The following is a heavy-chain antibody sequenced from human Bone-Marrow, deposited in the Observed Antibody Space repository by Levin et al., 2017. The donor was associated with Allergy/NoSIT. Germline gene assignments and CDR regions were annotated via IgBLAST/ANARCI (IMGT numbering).Heavy chain of an antibody. CDR3: VRDRGNDYFDY. D-gene: IGHD3-10*01. Sequence: GESLKISCAASGFTFRNHGMHWVRQAPGKGLEWVAVIWYDGSNKYYADSVRGRFTISRDNSKNTLYVEINSLRVEDTAVYYCVRDRGNDYFDYWGQGTLVTVSS. CDR2: IWYDGSNK. CDR1: GFTFRNHG. V-gene: IGHV3-33*01. J-gene: IGHJ4*02.